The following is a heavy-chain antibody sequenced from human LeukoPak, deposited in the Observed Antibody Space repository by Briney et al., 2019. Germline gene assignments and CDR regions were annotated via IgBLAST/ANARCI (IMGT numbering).Heavy chain of an antibody. CDR3: AKDMRAAAGTGGVDY. CDR1: GLTFSSYE. J-gene: IGHJ4*02. Sequence: GGSLRLSCAASGLTFSSYEMNWVRQAPGKGLEWVSYISSSGSTIYYADSVKGRFTISRDNAKNSLYLQMNSLRAEDTALYYCAKDMRAAAGTGGVDYWGQGTLVTVSS. CDR2: ISSSGSTI. D-gene: IGHD6-13*01. V-gene: IGHV3-48*03.